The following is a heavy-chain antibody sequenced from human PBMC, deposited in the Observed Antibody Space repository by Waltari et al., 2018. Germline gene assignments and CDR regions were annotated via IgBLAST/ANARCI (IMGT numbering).Heavy chain of an antibody. Sequence: QVQLQESGPGLVKPSETLSLTCTVSGGSFTDYYWSWIRQPPGKGLEWIGYIHYRGDTNHNPSLKGRVTISSATSQSQFSLELSSVTAADTAVYYCARYGTGTKKNFDLWGRGTLVTVSS. CDR1: GGSFTDYY. V-gene: IGHV4-59*08. CDR2: IHYRGDT. J-gene: IGHJ2*01. D-gene: IGHD1-1*01. CDR3: ARYGTGTKKNFDL.